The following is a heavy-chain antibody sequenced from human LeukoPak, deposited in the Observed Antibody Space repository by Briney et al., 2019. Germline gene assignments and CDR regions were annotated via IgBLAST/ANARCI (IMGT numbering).Heavy chain of an antibody. V-gene: IGHV1-2*02. CDR2: INPNSGGT. CDR1: GYTFTGYY. J-gene: IGHJ4*02. Sequence: ASVKVSCKASGYTFTGYYMHWVRQAPGRGLEWMGWINPNSGGTNYAQKFQGRVTMTRDTSISTAYMELSRLRSDDTAVYYCATYYDSSGYYYVSWGQGTLVTVSS. D-gene: IGHD3-22*01. CDR3: ATYYDSSGYYYVS.